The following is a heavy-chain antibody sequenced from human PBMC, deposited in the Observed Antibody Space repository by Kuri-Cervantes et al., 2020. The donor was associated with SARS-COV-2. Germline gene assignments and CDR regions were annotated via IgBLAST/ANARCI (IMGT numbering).Heavy chain of an antibody. CDR1: GYTFTGYY. CDR3: ARMHFEGWYFDL. Sequence: ASVNVSCKASGYTFTGYYMHWVRQAPGQGLEWMGWINPNSGGTNYAQKFQGRVTMTRDTSISTAYMELSRLRSDDTAVYYCARMHFEGWYFDLWGRGTLVTVSS. V-gene: IGHV1-2*02. J-gene: IGHJ2*01. CDR2: INPNSGGT. D-gene: IGHD3-3*02.